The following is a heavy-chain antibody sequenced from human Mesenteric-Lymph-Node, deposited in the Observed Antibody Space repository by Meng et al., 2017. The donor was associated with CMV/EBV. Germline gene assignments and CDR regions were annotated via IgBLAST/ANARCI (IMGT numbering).Heavy chain of an antibody. J-gene: IGHJ4*02. V-gene: IGHV3-21*01. CDR1: GFTFSSYS. CDR2: ISSSSSYI. Sequence: GGSLRLSCAASGFTFSSYSMNWVRQAPGKGLEWVSSISSSSSYIYYADSVKGRFTISRDNAKNSLYLQMNSLRAEDTAVYYCARDPYGDYYFDYWGQGTLVTVSS. CDR3: ARDPYGDYYFDY. D-gene: IGHD4-17*01.